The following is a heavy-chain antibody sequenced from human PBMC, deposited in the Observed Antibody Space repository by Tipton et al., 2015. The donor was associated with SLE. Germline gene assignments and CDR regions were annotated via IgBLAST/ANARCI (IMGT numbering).Heavy chain of an antibody. D-gene: IGHD4-11*01. Sequence: QVQLVQSGAEVKKPGASVKVSCKASGYTFTSYYMHWVRQAPGQGLEWMGIINPSGGSTSYAQKFQGRVTMTRDTSTSTVHMELRSLRSDDTAVYYCARGPEAGPTVTPDFDYWGQGTLVTVSS. CDR2: INPSGGST. J-gene: IGHJ4*02. CDR3: ARGPEAGPTVTPDFDY. CDR1: GYTFTSYY. V-gene: IGHV1-46*01.